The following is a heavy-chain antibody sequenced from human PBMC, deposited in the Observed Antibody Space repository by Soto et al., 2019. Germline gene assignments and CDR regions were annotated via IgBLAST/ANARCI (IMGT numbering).Heavy chain of an antibody. CDR1: PYSFTTYS. Sequence: PGESLKISCDGSPYSFTTYSIAWVRQMPGKGLEWMGIIYPGDSHTTYSPSFQGQVTISADKSISTAYLQWSSLKASDSATYYCARPGATHYAMDAWGQGTTVTVS. J-gene: IGHJ6*02. CDR2: IYPGDSHT. V-gene: IGHV5-51*01. CDR3: ARPGATHYAMDA.